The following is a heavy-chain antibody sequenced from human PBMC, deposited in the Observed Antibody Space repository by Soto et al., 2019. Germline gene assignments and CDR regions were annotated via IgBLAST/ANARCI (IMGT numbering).Heavy chain of an antibody. Sequence: QVQLVQSGAEVKKPGSSVKVSCKASGGTFSSYAISWVRQAPGQGLEWMGGIIPIFGTANYAQKFQGRVTITADESTSTAYMELSSLRSEDTAVYYCARDGKYCSSTSCYGRGYYGMDVWGQGTTVTVSS. V-gene: IGHV1-69*01. CDR1: GGTFSSYA. CDR2: IIPIFGTA. CDR3: ARDGKYCSSTSCYGRGYYGMDV. J-gene: IGHJ6*02. D-gene: IGHD2-2*01.